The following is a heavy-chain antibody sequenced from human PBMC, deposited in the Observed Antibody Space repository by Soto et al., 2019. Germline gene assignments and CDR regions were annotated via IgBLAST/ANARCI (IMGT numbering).Heavy chain of an antibody. CDR3: ARDVNYYDSSGYYYYYYGMDV. CDR1: GGTFSSYA. CDR2: IIPIFGTA. Sequence: GASVKVSCKASGGTFSSYAISWVRQAPGQGLEWMGGIIPIFGTANYAQKFQGRVTITADKSTSTAYMELSSLRSEDTAVYYCARDVNYYDSSGYYYYYYGMDVWGQGTTVTVSS. D-gene: IGHD3-22*01. J-gene: IGHJ6*02. V-gene: IGHV1-69*06.